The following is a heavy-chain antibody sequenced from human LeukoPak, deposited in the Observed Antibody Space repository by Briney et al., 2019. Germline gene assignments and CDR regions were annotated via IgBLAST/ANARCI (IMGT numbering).Heavy chain of an antibody. V-gene: IGHV4-59*01. J-gene: IGHJ4*02. CDR2: IYNSGST. CDR1: GGSISIYY. CDR3: VRDRELHY. Sequence: SQTLSLTCTVSGGSISIYYWSWVRQPPGKGLEWIGYIYNSGSTTYNPSLKSRATISVDTSKNQFSLKLTSMTAADTAFYYCVRDRELHYWGQGILVTVSS. D-gene: IGHD1-7*01.